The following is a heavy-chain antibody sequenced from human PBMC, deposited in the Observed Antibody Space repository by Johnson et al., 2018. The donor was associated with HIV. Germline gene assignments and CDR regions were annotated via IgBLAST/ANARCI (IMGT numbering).Heavy chain of an antibody. V-gene: IGHV3-30*18. CDR1: GFTVSSNY. CDR3: AKEQPARAFDI. CDR2: ISYDGSNT. J-gene: IGHJ3*02. Sequence: QVQLVESGGGLIQPGGSLRLSCAASGFTVSSNYMSWVRQAPGKGLEWVAVISYDGSNTYYAASVKGRFPISRDNSKNTLYLQMNSLRAEDTAVYYCAKEQPARAFDIWGQGTMVTVSS. D-gene: IGHD5-18*01.